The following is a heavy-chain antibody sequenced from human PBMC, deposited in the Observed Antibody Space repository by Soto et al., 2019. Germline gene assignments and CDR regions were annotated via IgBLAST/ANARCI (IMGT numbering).Heavy chain of an antibody. Sequence: LGESLKISCQGSGYSFTSYWIGWVRQMPGKGLEWMGIIYTGDSDTRYSPSFQGQVTISDDKSISTAYLQWSSLKASDTAMYYCARPPHYDFWSGYAFDYWGQGTLVTVSS. CDR3: ARPPHYDFWSGYAFDY. V-gene: IGHV5-51*01. J-gene: IGHJ4*02. CDR2: IYTGDSDT. CDR1: GYSFTSYW. D-gene: IGHD3-3*01.